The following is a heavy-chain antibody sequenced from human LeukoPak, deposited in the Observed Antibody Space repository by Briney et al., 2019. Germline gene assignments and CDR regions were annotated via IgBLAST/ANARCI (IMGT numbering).Heavy chain of an antibody. D-gene: IGHD6-19*01. J-gene: IGHJ3*02. CDR3: ARVPSIAVAGAFDI. V-gene: IGHV3-21*01. CDR1: GFTFSSYS. CDR2: ISSSSYI. Sequence: GGSLRLSCAASGFTFSSYSMNWVRQAPGERLEWVSSISSSSYIYYADSVKGRFTISRDNAKNSLYLQMNSLRAEDTAVYYCARVPSIAVAGAFDIWGQGTMVTVSS.